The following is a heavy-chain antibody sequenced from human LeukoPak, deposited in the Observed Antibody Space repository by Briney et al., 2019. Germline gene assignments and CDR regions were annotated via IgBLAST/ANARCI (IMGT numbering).Heavy chain of an antibody. Sequence: GESLKISCKGSGYSFTTYWIGWVRQMPGKGLEWMGIIYPSDSDTRYSPSFQGQVTISADKFISTAYLQWSSLKASDTAMYYCATNPHPNAFHIWGQGTMVTVSS. V-gene: IGHV5-51*01. J-gene: IGHJ3*02. CDR1: GYSFTTYW. CDR3: ATNPHPNAFHI. CDR2: IYPSDSDT.